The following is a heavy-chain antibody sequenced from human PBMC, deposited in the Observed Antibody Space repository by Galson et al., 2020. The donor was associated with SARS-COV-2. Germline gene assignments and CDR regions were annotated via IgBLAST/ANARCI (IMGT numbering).Heavy chain of an antibody. J-gene: IGHJ3*02. D-gene: IGHD3-22*01. V-gene: IGHV3-21*01. CDR1: GFTFSNHN. CDR3: TKNADADYYDIDI. CDR2: ISSTGSYI. Sequence: GESLKISCAASGFTFSNHNMNWVRQAPGKGLEWVSSISSTGSYIYYADSVRGRFTISRDNAKNSLYLQMNSLGAEDAAVYYCTKNADADYYDIDIWGQGTMVTVSS.